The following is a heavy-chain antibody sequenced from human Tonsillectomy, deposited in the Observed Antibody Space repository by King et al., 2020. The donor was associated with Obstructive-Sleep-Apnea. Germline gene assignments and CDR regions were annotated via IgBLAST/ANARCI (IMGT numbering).Heavy chain of an antibody. D-gene: IGHD3-10*01. CDR2: IWYDGSNK. Sequence: VQLVESGGGVVQPGRSLRLSCAASGFTFSSYGMHWVRQAPGKGLEWVAVIWYDGSNKYYADSVKGRFTISRDNSKNTLYLQMNSLRAEDTAVYYCARDMSTGSSNWFDPWGQGTLVTVSS. CDR1: GFTFSSYG. V-gene: IGHV3-33*01. CDR3: ARDMSTGSSNWFDP. J-gene: IGHJ5*02.